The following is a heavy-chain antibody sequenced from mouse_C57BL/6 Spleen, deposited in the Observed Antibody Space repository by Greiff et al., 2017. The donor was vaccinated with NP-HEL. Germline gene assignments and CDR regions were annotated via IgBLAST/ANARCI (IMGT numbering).Heavy chain of an antibody. CDR2: IYPGSGNT. Sequence: QVQLQQSGPELVKPGASVKISCKASGYSFTSYYIHWVKQRPGQGLEWIGWIYPGSGNTKYNEKFKGKATLTADTSSSTAYMQLSSLTSEDSAVYYCARVSSYYSPYAMDYWGQGTSVTVSS. J-gene: IGHJ4*01. D-gene: IGHD2-12*01. V-gene: IGHV1-66*01. CDR1: GYSFTSYY. CDR3: ARVSSYYSPYAMDY.